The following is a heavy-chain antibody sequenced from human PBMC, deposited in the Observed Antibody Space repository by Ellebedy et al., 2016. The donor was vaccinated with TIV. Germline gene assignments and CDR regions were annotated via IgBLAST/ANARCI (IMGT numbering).Heavy chain of an antibody. J-gene: IGHJ4*02. V-gene: IGHV3-7*03. CDR3: AKAYDYGDYCFDY. CDR1: GFTFSSYW. Sequence: GASLKISXAASGFTFSSYWMSWVRQAPGKGLEWVANIKQDGSEKYYVDSVKGRFTISRDNSKNTLYLQMNSLRAEDTAVYYCAKAYDYGDYCFDYWGQGTLVTVSS. D-gene: IGHD4-17*01. CDR2: IKQDGSEK.